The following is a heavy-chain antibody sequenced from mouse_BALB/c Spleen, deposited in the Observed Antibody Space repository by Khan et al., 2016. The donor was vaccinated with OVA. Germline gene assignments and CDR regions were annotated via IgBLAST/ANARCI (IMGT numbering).Heavy chain of an antibody. D-gene: IGHD1-1*01. CDR3: APVGNYYVSFAY. Sequence: VQLQQSGPELVKPGASVKMSCKASGYTFTSYVMHWVKQKPGLGLEWIGYIYPFNDDTKYNEKFKGKATLTSDKSSSTAYMELSSLTSEDSAVYYCAPVGNYYVSFAYWGQGTLVTVSA. V-gene: IGHV1S136*01. CDR2: IYPFNDDT. J-gene: IGHJ3*01. CDR1: GYTFTSYV.